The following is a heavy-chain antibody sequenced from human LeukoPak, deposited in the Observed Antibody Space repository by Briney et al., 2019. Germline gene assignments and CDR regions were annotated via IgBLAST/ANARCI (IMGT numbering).Heavy chain of an antibody. D-gene: IGHD3-22*01. V-gene: IGHV4-39*01. J-gene: IGHJ4*02. Sequence: SETLSLTCTVSGGSISSSSYYWGWIRQPPGKGLEWIGSIYYSGSTYYNPSLKSRVTISVDTSKNQFSLKLSSVTAADTAVYYCARRAVYYDSSGYYYANFDYWGQGTLVTVSS. CDR1: GGSISSSSYY. CDR2: IYYSGST. CDR3: ARRAVYYDSSGYYYANFDY.